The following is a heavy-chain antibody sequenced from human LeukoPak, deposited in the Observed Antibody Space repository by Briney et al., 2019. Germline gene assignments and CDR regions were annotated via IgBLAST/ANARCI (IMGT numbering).Heavy chain of an antibody. J-gene: IGHJ4*02. D-gene: IGHD4-17*01. CDR2: ISNSYTGNTI. CDR1: GFSFSDYY. V-gene: IGHV3-11*01. Sequence: GGSLRLSCAASGFSFSDYYMSWIRQAPGKGLEWVAYISNSYTGNTIYYADSVKGRFTISRDISKNAVYLQMNSLRAEDTAVYYCARDSYGDANFDSWGQGTLVTVSS. CDR3: ARDSYGDANFDS.